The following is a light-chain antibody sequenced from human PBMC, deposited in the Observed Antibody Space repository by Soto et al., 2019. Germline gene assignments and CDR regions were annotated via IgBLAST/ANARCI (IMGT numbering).Light chain of an antibody. CDR2: GAY. CDR1: QSVTSTY. J-gene: IGKJ1*01. V-gene: IGKV3-20*01. CDR3: QQYGTSPQT. Sequence: ESVLTQSPGTLSLSPGERAILSCRASQSVTSTYLAWYQQRPGQAPRLLIYGAYSRATGIPDRFSGRGSGTDFTLTISRLEPEDFAVYYCQQYGTSPQTFGQGTKVDIK.